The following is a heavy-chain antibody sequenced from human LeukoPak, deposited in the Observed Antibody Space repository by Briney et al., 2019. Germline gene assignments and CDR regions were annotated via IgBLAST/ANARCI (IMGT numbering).Heavy chain of an antibody. J-gene: IGHJ4*02. Sequence: GGSLRLSCAASGFTFSAYSMKWVRQAPGKGLEWISYIGASSGLTYYADSVRGRFTVSRDDAKNSLYLQVNSLRAEDTAVFYCATVEFWGQGTLVTVSS. V-gene: IGHV3-21*05. CDR2: IGASSGLT. CDR3: ATVEF. CDR1: GFTFSAYS.